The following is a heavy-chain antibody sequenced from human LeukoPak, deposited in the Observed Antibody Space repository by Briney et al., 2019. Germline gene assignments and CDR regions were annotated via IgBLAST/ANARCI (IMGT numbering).Heavy chain of an antibody. CDR1: GFTFSSYA. J-gene: IGHJ6*02. D-gene: IGHD6-19*01. CDR3: ARDLIEQWLVYYYYYGMDV. V-gene: IGHV3-30*04. Sequence: GGSLRLSCAASGFTFSSYAMHWVRQAPGKGLEWVAVISYDGSNKYYADSVKGRFTISRDNSKNTLYLQMNSLRAGDTAVYYCARDLIEQWLVYYYYYGMDVWGQGTTVTVSS. CDR2: ISYDGSNK.